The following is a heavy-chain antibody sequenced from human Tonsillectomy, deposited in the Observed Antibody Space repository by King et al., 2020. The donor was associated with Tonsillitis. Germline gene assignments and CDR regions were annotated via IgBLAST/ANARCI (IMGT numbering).Heavy chain of an antibody. J-gene: IGHJ6*02. CDR2: ISYDGNNK. CDR1: GFTFSSYG. D-gene: IGHD1-26*01. V-gene: IGHV3-30*18. Sequence: VQLMESGGGVVQPGRSLRLSCAASGFTFSSYGMHWVRQAPGEGLEWVAVISYDGNNKYYVDSVKGRFTISRDNSKNTLYLQMYSLRAEDTAMYYCAKAEGEEHYYYYYTMDVWGQGTTVTVSS. CDR3: AKAEGEEHYYYYYTMDV.